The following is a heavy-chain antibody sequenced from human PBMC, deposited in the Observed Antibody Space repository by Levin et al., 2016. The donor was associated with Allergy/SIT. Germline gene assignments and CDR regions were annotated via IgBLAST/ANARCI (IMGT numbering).Heavy chain of an antibody. V-gene: IGHV4-59*08. J-gene: IGHJ4*01. Sequence: SETLSLTCTVSGDSISSYYWSWIRQPPGKGLEWIGFTHSKGSTDYNPSLKSRVTMSLDTSKKQLSLKLTSVTATDTAVYYCARHFDYDRSGDPFDSWGQGTLVTVS. D-gene: IGHD3-22*01. CDR2: THSKGST. CDR3: ARHFDYDRSGDPFDS. CDR1: GDSISSYY.